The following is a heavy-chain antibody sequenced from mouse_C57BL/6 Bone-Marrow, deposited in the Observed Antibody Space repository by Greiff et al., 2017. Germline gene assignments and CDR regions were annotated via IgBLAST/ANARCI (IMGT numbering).Heavy chain of an antibody. CDR1: EYEFPSHD. Sequence: EVMLVESGGGFVQPGESLKLSCESNEYEFPSHDMSWVRKTPEQRLELVAAINSDGGSTYYPDTIERRFIISRDNTKKTLYLQMSSLRSEDTALYYFARGTGDYWYFDVWGPGTTVTVSS. J-gene: IGHJ1*01. D-gene: IGHD4-1*01. V-gene: IGHV5-2*03. CDR3: ARGTGDYWYFDV. CDR2: INSDGGST.